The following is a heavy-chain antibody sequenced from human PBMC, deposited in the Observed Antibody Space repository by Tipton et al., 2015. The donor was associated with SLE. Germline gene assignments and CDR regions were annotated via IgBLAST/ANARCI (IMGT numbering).Heavy chain of an antibody. J-gene: IGHJ4*02. Sequence: GSLRLSCVASGFTFRNYGMSWVRQAPGKGLEWVSGISVSGSYTYYTDSVKGRFTISRDDSKNTLYLQMNSLRAEDTAVYYCARREYYGSGSYPGWGQGTLVTVSS. CDR2: ISVSGSYT. CDR3: ARREYYGSGSYPG. CDR1: GFTFRNYG. D-gene: IGHD3-10*01. V-gene: IGHV3-23*01.